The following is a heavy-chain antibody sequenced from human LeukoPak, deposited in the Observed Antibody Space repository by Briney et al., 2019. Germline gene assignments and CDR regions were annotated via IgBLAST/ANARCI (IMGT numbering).Heavy chain of an antibody. V-gene: IGHV3-23*01. CDR2: ISGSGGRT. J-gene: IGHJ4*02. CDR1: GFTFSSYA. Sequence: GGSLRLSCAASGFTFSSYARSWVRQAPGKGLEWVSAISGSGGRTYYADSVKGRFNISRDNSKNTLYLQMNSLRAEDTAVYYCAKSPEYGSGRFFAYWGQGTLVTVSS. CDR3: AKSPEYGSGRFFAY. D-gene: IGHD3-10*01.